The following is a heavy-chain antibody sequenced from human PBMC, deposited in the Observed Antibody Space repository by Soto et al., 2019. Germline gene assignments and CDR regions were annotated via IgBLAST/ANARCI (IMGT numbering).Heavy chain of an antibody. V-gene: IGHV1-18*01. CDR2: ISAYNGNT. CDR1: GYTFTSYG. D-gene: IGHD6-19*01. J-gene: IGHJ6*02. Sequence: ASVKVSCKASGYTFTSYGISWVRQAPGQGLEWMGWISAYNGNTNYAQKPQGRVTMTTDISTSTAYMELRSLRSDDTAVYYCARENLVERWLAQEPMDVWGRGTTVTVSS. CDR3: ARENLVERWLAQEPMDV.